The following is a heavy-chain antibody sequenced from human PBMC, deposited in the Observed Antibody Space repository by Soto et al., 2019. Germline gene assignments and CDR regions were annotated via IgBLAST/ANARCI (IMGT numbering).Heavy chain of an antibody. CDR1: GFNFSNHA. J-gene: IGHJ4*02. CDR2: VSESGLRT. D-gene: IGHD2-15*01. Sequence: GGSLRLSCVASGFNFSNHAMNWVRQAPGKGLEWVSGVSESGLRTYYAESVKGRITISRDNSKNTVYLQMDSLRAEDTAVYYCARSSMEYIAESGWGGTSHLDSWGQGTLVTVSS. CDR3: ARSSMEYIAESGWGGTSHLDS. V-gene: IGHV3-23*01.